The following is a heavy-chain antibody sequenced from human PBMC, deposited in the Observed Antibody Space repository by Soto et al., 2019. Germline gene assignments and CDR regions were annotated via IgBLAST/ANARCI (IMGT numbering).Heavy chain of an antibody. CDR3: ARDRGAGGQNDAFDI. CDR1: GGTFSSYA. Sequence: QVQLVQSGAEVKKPGSSVKVSCKASGGTFSSYAISWVRQAPGQGLEWMGGIIPIFGTANYAQKFQGSVTITADESTSTAYMERSSLSSEDTAVYYCARDRGAGGQNDAFDIWGQGTIVTFGS. D-gene: IGHD3-10*01. CDR2: IIPIFGTA. J-gene: IGHJ3*02. V-gene: IGHV1-69*12.